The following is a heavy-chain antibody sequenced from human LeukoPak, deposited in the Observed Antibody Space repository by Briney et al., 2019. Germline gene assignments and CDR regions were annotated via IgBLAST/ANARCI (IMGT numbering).Heavy chain of an antibody. CDR3: ARAAGMATTFDY. D-gene: IGHD5-24*01. CDR2: LNPNSGGA. J-gene: IGHJ4*02. CDR1: GYTFTGNY. V-gene: IGHV1-2*02. Sequence: ASVKVSCKPSGYTFTGNYLHWVRQAPGQGLEWMGWLNPNSGGAHYAQKFQGRVTITRDTSISTAYMELSRLRSDDTAVYYCARAAGMATTFDYWGQGTLVTVSS.